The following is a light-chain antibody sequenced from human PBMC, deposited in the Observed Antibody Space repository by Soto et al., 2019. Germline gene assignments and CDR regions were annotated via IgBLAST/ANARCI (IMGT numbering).Light chain of an antibody. CDR3: QQYNPYSPLA. Sequence: DVQMTQSPSTLSASVGERVTITCRASQSVSTLLVWYQQKAGKAPKLLIYKASSLETGVPPRISGSSSATEYTLTISSLQPDDFATKYCQQYNPYSPLAFGPGTKVEI. CDR1: QSVSTL. V-gene: IGKV1-5*03. CDR2: KAS. J-gene: IGKJ1*01.